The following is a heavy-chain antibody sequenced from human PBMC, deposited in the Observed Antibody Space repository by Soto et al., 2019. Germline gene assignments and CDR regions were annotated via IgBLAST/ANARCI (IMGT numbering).Heavy chain of an antibody. V-gene: IGHV3-9*01. CDR3: AKDTVPIFVVITHFDY. CDR1: GFTFDDYA. Sequence: EVPVVESGGGLVQPGRSLRLSCAASGFTFDDYAIHWVRQAPGKGLEWVSGIGWNSGSMAYADSVKGRFTSSRDHAKNSLYLQMNFLRAEDTAFYYCAKDTVPIFVVITHFDYWGQGTLVTVSS. CDR2: IGWNSGSM. D-gene: IGHD3-3*01. J-gene: IGHJ4*02.